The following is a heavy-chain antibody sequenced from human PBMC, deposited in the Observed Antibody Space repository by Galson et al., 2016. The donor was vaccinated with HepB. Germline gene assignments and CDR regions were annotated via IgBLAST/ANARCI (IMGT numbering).Heavy chain of an antibody. V-gene: IGHV3-23*01. D-gene: IGHD1-1*01. J-gene: IGHJ4*02. CDR3: ARAEDDHMDPDHLDY. CDR2: ISGSGGRT. CDR1: GFTFSNYA. Sequence: SLRLSCAASGFTFSNYAMSWVRQAPGKGLEWVSAISGSGGRTYYADSVKGRFTISRDNSKNTLFLQVNSLRAEDTAVYYCARAEDDHMDPDHLDYWGQGTLVTVSS.